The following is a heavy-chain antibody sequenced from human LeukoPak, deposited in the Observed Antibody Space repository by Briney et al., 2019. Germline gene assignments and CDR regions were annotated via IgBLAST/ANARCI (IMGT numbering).Heavy chain of an antibody. D-gene: IGHD3-10*01. CDR1: GFTVSSNY. CDR3: ARSLGEGPTFPFDY. J-gene: IGHJ4*02. CDR2: IYSGGST. Sequence: GGSLRLPCAASGFTVSSNYMSWVRQAPGKGLEWVSVIYSGGSTYYADSVKGRFTISRHNSKNTLYLQMNSLRAEDTAVYYCARSLGEGPTFPFDYWGQGTLVTVSS. V-gene: IGHV3-53*04.